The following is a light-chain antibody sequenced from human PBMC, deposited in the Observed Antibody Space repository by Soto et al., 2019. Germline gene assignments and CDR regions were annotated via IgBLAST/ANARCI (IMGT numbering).Light chain of an antibody. V-gene: IGKV1-6*01. Sequence: AIQLTQSQSSLSASVGDRVTITCRASQGIRSALGWYQQKPGKVPKLLIYAASTLQSGVPSRFSGSGFGIDFTLTINSLQPEDFATYYCLLDYAYFWAFGQGTKVDI. CDR2: AAS. CDR1: QGIRSA. J-gene: IGKJ1*01. CDR3: LLDYAYFWA.